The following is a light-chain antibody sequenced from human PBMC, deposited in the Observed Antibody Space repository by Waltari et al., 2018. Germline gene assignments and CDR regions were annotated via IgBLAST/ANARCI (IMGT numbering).Light chain of an antibody. CDR1: SSDVGSYNL. J-gene: IGLJ3*02. Sequence: QSALTQPASVSGSPGQSITISCTGTSSDVGSYNLVSWYQQHPGKATKLMIYEVSKRPSGVSNRFSGSKSGNTASLTISGLQAEDEADYYCCSYAGSSSWVFGGWTKLTVL. CDR2: EVS. V-gene: IGLV2-23*02. CDR3: CSYAGSSSWV.